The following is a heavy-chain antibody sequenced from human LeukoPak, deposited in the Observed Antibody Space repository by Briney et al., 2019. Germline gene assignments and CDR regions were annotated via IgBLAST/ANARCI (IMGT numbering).Heavy chain of an antibody. J-gene: IGHJ6*02. CDR2: MYIGGRT. CDR3: GRFPPPPYYYGLDV. V-gene: IGHV4-61*02. Sequence: PSETLSLTCTVTGTSIRSGSYYWNWIRQAAGKGLEWIGRMYIGGRTTYNPSLKSRVTISLETTENQFSLRLRSVTAADTAVYYCGRFPPPPYYYGLDVWGQGTTVTVSS. CDR1: GTSIRSGSYY.